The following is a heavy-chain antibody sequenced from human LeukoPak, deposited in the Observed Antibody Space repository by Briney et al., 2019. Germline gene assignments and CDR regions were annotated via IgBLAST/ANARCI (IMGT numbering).Heavy chain of an antibody. CDR3: ARGWIPSDISMN. D-gene: IGHD3-22*01. V-gene: IGHV3-74*01. CDR2: IKGDGSTT. J-gene: IGHJ3*01. Sequence: GGSLRLSCAASGFTFSRYWMHWVRQAPGKGLDWVSRIKGDGSTTEYADSVKGRFIISRDNAKNTLYLQMDSLRAEDTAVYYCARGWIPSDISMNWGQGTMVTVSS. CDR1: GFTFSRYW.